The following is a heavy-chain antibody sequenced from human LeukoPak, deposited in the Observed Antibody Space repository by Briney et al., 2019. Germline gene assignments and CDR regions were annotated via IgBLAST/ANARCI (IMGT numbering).Heavy chain of an antibody. J-gene: IGHJ4*02. V-gene: IGHV3-9*01. CDR1: GFSFDDYA. Sequence: GRSLRLSCAASGFSFDDYAMYWVRQAPGKGLEWVSGISWNSGRIGYADSVKGRFTISRNNAKNSLYLQMNSLRAEDTALYYCAKDGAVASLWDFDHWGQGTLVTVSS. CDR2: ISWNSGRI. D-gene: IGHD6-19*01. CDR3: AKDGAVASLWDFDH.